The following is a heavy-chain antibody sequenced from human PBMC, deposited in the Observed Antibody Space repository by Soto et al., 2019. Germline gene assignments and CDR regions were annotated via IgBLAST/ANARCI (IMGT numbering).Heavy chain of an antibody. CDR2: ISYDGSNK. D-gene: IGHD5-18*01. CDR1: GFTFSSYA. V-gene: IGHV3-30-3*01. J-gene: IGHJ6*02. CDR3: ARGRRKTQIQLRTFDVVNYYYGMDV. Sequence: QVQLVESGGGVVQPGRSLRLSCAASGFTFSSYAMHWVRQAPGKGLEWVAVISYDGSNKYYADSVKGRFTISRDNSKNTLYLQMNSLRAEDTAVYYCARGRRKTQIQLRTFDVVNYYYGMDVWGQGTTVTVSS.